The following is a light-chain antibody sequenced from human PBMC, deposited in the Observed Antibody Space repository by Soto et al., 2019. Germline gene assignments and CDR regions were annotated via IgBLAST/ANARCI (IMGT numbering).Light chain of an antibody. CDR3: QQYNAWPRT. Sequence: ERVVTQSPATMSVSPGASAPLSRRASQSVSRNVAWYQQTPGQAPRLLIFDASTRATGIPARFSGSGSGTEFTLTITSLQSEDFAVYYCQQYNAWPRTFGHGIKVDIK. V-gene: IGKV3-15*01. J-gene: IGKJ1*01. CDR2: DAS. CDR1: QSVSRN.